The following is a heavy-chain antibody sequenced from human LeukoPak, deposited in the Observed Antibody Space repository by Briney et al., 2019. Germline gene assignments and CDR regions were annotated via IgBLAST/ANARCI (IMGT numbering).Heavy chain of an antibody. D-gene: IGHD3-10*01. V-gene: IGHV3-48*04. CDR3: ARLSAMLRGPEPIYYFDY. Sequence: GGSLRLSCAASGFTFSTYSMNWVRQAPGKGLEWVSYISAISTSSTYYADSVKGRFTISRDNAKNSLYLQMNSLRAEDTAMYYCARLSAMLRGPEPIYYFDYWGQGTLVTVSS. CDR1: GFTFSTYS. CDR2: ISAISTSST. J-gene: IGHJ4*01.